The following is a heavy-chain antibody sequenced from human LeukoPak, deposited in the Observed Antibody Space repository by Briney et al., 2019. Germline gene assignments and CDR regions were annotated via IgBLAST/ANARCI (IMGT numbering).Heavy chain of an antibody. CDR3: AVGSSSCWYYYFDH. Sequence: GRSLRLSCAASGFTFDDYAMHWVRQAPGKGLEWVSRISWNSGDIDYADAVKGRFTISRDNAKNSLYLQMNSLRAEDTAFYYCAVGSSSCWYYYFDHWGQGILVTVSS. J-gene: IGHJ4*02. CDR2: ISWNSGDI. D-gene: IGHD6-19*01. CDR1: GFTFDDYA. V-gene: IGHV3-9*01.